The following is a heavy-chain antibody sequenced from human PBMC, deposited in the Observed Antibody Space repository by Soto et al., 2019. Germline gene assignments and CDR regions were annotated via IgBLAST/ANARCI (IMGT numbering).Heavy chain of an antibody. CDR3: ARAPESSNNYWGHFDY. CDR1: GFSFSSYW. CDR2: IANDGCEK. J-gene: IGHJ4*02. Sequence: GGSLRLSCAVSGFSFSSYWMSWVRQAPGRGLKWVATIANDGCEKFHVDSVKGRFTISRDNAKISLYLQMNSLRAEDTAVYYCARAPESSNNYWGHFDYWGQGT. V-gene: IGHV3-7*01. D-gene: IGHD7-27*01.